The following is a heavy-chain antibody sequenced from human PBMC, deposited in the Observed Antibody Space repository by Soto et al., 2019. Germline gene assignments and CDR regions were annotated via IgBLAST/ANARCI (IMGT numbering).Heavy chain of an antibody. D-gene: IGHD6-13*01. CDR1: GGSISSYY. CDR3: ARVRWSSSWGYYYYGMDV. V-gene: IGHV4-59*01. J-gene: IGHJ6*02. CDR2: IYYSGST. Sequence: PSETLSLTCTVSGGSISSYYWSWIRQPPGKGLEWIGYIYYSGSTNYNPSLKSRVTTSVDTSKNQFSLKLSSVTAADTAVYYCARVRWSSSWGYYYYGMDVWGQGTTVTVSS.